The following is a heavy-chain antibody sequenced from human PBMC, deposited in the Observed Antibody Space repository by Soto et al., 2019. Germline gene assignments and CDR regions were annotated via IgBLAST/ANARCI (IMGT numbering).Heavy chain of an antibody. CDR3: ARDSGTTYGMDV. CDR1: GFTFSSYS. V-gene: IGHV3-21*01. CDR2: ISSSSSYI. Sequence: EVQLVESGGGLVKPGGSLRLSCAASGFTFSSYSMNWVRQAPGKGLEWVSSISSSSSYIYYAESVKGRFTISRDNAKTSLYLQMNSLRAEDTAVYYCARDSGTTYGMDVWGQGTTVTVSS. J-gene: IGHJ6*02. D-gene: IGHD3-10*01.